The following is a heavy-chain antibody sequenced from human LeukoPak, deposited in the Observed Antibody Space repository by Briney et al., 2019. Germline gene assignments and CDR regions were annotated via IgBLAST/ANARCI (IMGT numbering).Heavy chain of an antibody. D-gene: IGHD6-13*01. CDR1: GFTFSSYE. Sequence: GGSLRLSCAASGFTFSSYEMKWVRQAPGKGLEWVSYISSSGSTIYYADSVKGRFTISRDNAKNSLYLQMNSLRAEDTAVYYCARGGGSSWYPLYWGQGTLVTVSS. V-gene: IGHV3-48*03. CDR3: ARGGGSSWYPLY. J-gene: IGHJ4*02. CDR2: ISSSGSTI.